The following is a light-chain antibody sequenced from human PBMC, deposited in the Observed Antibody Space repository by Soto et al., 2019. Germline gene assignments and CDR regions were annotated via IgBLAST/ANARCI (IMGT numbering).Light chain of an antibody. J-gene: IGKJ1*01. V-gene: IGKV1-39*01. Sequence: DIHMTQSPSSLSASVGDRVTLTCRASQTISTFLNWYQHKPGKAPKLLIFDASNLHSGVPSRFSGSGSGTDFTLTLSSQQPEDFATYSCQQSFSTPWTFGQGTKVEVK. CDR1: QTISTF. CDR3: QQSFSTPWT. CDR2: DAS.